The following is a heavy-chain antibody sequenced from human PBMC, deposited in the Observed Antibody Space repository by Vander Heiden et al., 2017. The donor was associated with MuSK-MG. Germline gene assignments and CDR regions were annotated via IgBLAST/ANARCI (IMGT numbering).Heavy chain of an antibody. CDR2: IHHSGRT. V-gene: IGHV4-4*02. Sequence: QVQLQESGPGLLKPSGTLSLTCVVSGASVTTNWWTWVRQPPGKGLEWIGEIHHSGRTNDRPSLKSRATISIDRSKNQVSLKLRYVNDADTAVYYCSRAESGNVWGAYWAQGMLFHVS. CDR1: GASVTTNW. CDR3: SRAESGNVWGAY. J-gene: IGHJ4*02. D-gene: IGHD3-16*01.